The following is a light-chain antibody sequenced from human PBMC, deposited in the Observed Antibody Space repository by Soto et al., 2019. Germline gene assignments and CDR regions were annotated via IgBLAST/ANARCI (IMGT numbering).Light chain of an antibody. CDR1: QGIDTS. Sequence: ILLPPSPSSLSASVGARVTITCRASQGIDTSLAWYQQKPGKAPKLLIYAASNFQSGVPSRFSGSGSGTHFTLTISSLQPEDFATYYCQQLHGYPITFGQGTRLEIK. V-gene: IGKV1-9*01. J-gene: IGKJ5*01. CDR3: QQLHGYPIT. CDR2: AAS.